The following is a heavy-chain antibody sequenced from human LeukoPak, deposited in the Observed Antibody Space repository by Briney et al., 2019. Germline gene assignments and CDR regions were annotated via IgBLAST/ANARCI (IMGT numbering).Heavy chain of an antibody. V-gene: IGHV4-34*01. CDR2: INHSGST. Sequence: SETLSLTCAVYGGSFSGYYWSWIRQPPGKGLEWIGEINHSGSTNYNPSLKSRGTISVDTSKNQFSLKLSSVTAADTAVYYCARGLMRLIAAQNYYYYYMDVWGKGTTVTVSS. D-gene: IGHD6-6*01. CDR1: GGSFSGYY. J-gene: IGHJ6*03. CDR3: ARGLMRLIAAQNYYYYYMDV.